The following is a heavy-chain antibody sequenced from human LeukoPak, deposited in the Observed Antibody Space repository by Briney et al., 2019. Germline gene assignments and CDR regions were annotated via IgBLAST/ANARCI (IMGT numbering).Heavy chain of an antibody. D-gene: IGHD2-15*01. CDR2: INAGNGDT. CDR1: GYTFSSYA. CDR3: ARGTGCTGGSCSYYGMDV. Sequence: ASVKVSCKGSGYTFSSYAMHWVRQAPGQRLEWMGWINAGNGDTKYSRKFQGRVTITRDTSATTAYMELSSLRSEDTAVYYCARGTGCTGGSCSYYGMDVWGQGTTVTVS. V-gene: IGHV1-3*01. J-gene: IGHJ6*02.